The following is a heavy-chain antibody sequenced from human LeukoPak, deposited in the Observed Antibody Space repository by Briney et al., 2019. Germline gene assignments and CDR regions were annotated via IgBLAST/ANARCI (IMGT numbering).Heavy chain of an antibody. CDR1: GFTVSSNY. J-gene: IGHJ6*04. D-gene: IGHD3-10*01. Sequence: GGSLRLSCAASGFTVSSNYMSWVRQAPGKGLEWVSVIYSGGTTYYADSVKGRFTISRDNSKNTLYLQMHSLRAEDTAVYYCASSSDTYGSGSYYNGLGDVWGKGTTVTISS. V-gene: IGHV3-53*01. CDR3: ASSSDTYGSGSYYNGLGDV. CDR2: IYSGGTT.